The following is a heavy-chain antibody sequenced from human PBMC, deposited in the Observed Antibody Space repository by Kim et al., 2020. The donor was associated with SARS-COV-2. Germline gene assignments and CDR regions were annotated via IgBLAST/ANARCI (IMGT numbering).Heavy chain of an antibody. V-gene: IGHV1-69*13. Sequence: SVKVSCKASGGTFSSYAISWVRQAPGQGLEWMGGIIPIFGTANYAQKFQGRVTITADESTSTAYMELSSLRSEDTAVYYCARAGRDTYGMDVWGQGTTVTVSS. J-gene: IGHJ6*02. D-gene: IGHD2-21*01. CDR3: ARAGRDTYGMDV. CDR2: IIPIFGTA. CDR1: GGTFSSYA.